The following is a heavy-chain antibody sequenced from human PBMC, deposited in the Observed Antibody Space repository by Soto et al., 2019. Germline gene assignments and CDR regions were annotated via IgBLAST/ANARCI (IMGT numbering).Heavy chain of an antibody. CDR2: ISSSSSYI. V-gene: IGHV3-21*01. Sequence: GGSLRLSCAASGFIFSSYGMHWVRQAPGKGLEWVSFISSSSSYIYYADSVKGRFTISRDNAKNSLYLQMNSLRAEDTAVYYCARDWAPIVLVPAAMDVWGQGTTVTVSS. CDR3: ARDWAPIVLVPAAMDV. J-gene: IGHJ6*02. CDR1: GFIFSSYG. D-gene: IGHD2-2*01.